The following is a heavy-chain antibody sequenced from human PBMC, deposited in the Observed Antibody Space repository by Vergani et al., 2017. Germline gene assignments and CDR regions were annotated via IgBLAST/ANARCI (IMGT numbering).Heavy chain of an antibody. J-gene: IGHJ6*02. CDR1: GYTFTGYY. CDR3: ARDPLCLVMVVRYYYYGIDV. V-gene: IGHV1-2*02. Sequence: QVQLVQSGAEVKKPGASVKVSCKASGYTFTGYYMHWVRQAPGQGLEWMGWINPNSGGTNYAQKFQGRVTMTRDTSISTAYMELSRLGSDDTAVYYCARDPLCLVMVVRYYYYGIDVWGQGTTVTVSS. D-gene: IGHD2-21*01. CDR2: INPNSGGT.